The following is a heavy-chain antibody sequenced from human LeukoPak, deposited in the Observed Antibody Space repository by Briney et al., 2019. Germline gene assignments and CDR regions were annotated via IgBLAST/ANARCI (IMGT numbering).Heavy chain of an antibody. Sequence: SETLSLTCTVSGGSISSYYWSWIRQPPGKGLEWIGYIYYSGSTNYNPSLKSRVTISVDTSKNQFSLKLSSVTAADTAVYYCARHERFGDLTLYYFDYWGQGTLVTVSS. V-gene: IGHV4-59*08. CDR1: GGSISSYY. CDR2: IYYSGST. J-gene: IGHJ4*02. CDR3: ARHERFGDLTLYYFDY. D-gene: IGHD3-10*01.